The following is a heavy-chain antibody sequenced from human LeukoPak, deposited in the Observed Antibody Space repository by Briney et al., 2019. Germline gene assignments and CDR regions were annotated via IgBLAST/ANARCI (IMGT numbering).Heavy chain of an antibody. D-gene: IGHD3-3*02. CDR2: IRLNDNKI. Sequence: GGSPRLSCAASGFSFSTYSMNWVRQAPGKGLEWVSYIRLNDNKIKYADSVKGRLTISTDTAKNSLYLQMNSLRAEDTAVYYCARDHLWAFDYWGQGILVTVSS. CDR1: GFSFSTYS. V-gene: IGHV3-48*01. CDR3: ARDHLWAFDY. J-gene: IGHJ4*02.